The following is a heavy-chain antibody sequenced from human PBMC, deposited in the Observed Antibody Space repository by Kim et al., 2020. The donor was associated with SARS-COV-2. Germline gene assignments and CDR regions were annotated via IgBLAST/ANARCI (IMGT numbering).Heavy chain of an antibody. D-gene: IGHD3-16*01. Sequence: ASVKVSCKTSGYIFSSYYFSWVRQAPGQGLERMGWINPKDGDTNYVQKFQDRVTMTTDSSTSTAYMELRSLKFEDTAVYYCARGIWGDVNDYWG. J-gene: IGHJ4*01. V-gene: IGHV1-18*01. CDR3: ARGIWGDVNDY. CDR2: INPKDGDT. CDR1: GYIFSSYY.